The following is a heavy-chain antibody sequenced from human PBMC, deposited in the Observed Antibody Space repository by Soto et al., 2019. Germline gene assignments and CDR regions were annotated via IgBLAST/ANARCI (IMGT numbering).Heavy chain of an antibody. D-gene: IGHD2-15*01. CDR2: MNPNSGNT. Sequence: QVQLVQSGAEVKKPGASVKVSCKASGYTFTSYDINWVRQATGQGLEWMGWMNPNSGNTGYAQKFQGRVTMTRNTYISTAYMELSSLRSEDTAVYYCARGRKRGYCSGGSCYMEGYFDYWGQGTLVTVSS. CDR1: GYTFTSYD. J-gene: IGHJ4*02. V-gene: IGHV1-8*01. CDR3: ARGRKRGYCSGGSCYMEGYFDY.